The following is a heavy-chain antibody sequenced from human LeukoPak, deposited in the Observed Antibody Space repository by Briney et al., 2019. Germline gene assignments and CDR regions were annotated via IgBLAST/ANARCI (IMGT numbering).Heavy chain of an antibody. J-gene: IGHJ4*02. CDR1: GFTFSSYA. CDR2: ISGSGGST. V-gene: IGHV3-23*01. CDR3: ANNRASATVYYFES. Sequence: GKSLRLSCAASGFTFSSYAMSWVRQAPGKGLEWVSAISGSGGSTYYADSVKDRFTISRDKSKNTLDLQMNSLRAEDTAVYYCANNRASATVYYFESWGQGTLVTVSS. D-gene: IGHD4-17*01.